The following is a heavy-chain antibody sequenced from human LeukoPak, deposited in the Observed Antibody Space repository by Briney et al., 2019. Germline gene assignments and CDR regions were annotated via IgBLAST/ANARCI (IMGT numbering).Heavy chain of an antibody. D-gene: IGHD6-13*01. CDR1: GGSISSSNW. V-gene: IGHV4-4*02. CDR3: ARSHKPYSSSWYGKD. J-gene: IGHJ4*02. Sequence: SETLSLTCAVSGGSISSSNWWSWVRQPPGKGLGWIGEIYHSGSTNYNPSLKSRVTISVDKSKNQFSLKLSSVTAADTAVYYCARSHKPYSSSWYGKDWGQGTLVTVSS. CDR2: IYHSGST.